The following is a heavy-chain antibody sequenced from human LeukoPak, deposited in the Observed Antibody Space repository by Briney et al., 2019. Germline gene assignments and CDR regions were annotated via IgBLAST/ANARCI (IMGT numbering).Heavy chain of an antibody. CDR3: AKPTVGATTYYFDY. Sequence: PGRSLRLSCAASGFTFSSYGMHWVRQAPGKGLEWVAVISYDGSNKYYADSVKGRFTISRDNSKNTLYLQMNSLRAEDTVVYYCAKPTVGATTYYFDYWGQGTLVTVSS. V-gene: IGHV3-30*18. CDR1: GFTFSSYG. D-gene: IGHD1-26*01. J-gene: IGHJ4*02. CDR2: ISYDGSNK.